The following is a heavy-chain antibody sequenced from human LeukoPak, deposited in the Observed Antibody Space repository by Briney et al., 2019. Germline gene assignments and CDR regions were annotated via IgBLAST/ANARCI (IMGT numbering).Heavy chain of an antibody. Sequence: SETLSLTCAVYGGSFSGYYWSWIRQPPGKGLEWIGEINHSGSTNYNPSLKSRVTISVDTSKNQFSLKLSSVTAADTAVYYCARAQDRGFNWWGQGTLVTVSS. CDR3: ARAQDRGFNW. D-gene: IGHD1-1*01. J-gene: IGHJ4*02. V-gene: IGHV4-34*01. CDR2: INHSGST. CDR1: GGSFSGYY.